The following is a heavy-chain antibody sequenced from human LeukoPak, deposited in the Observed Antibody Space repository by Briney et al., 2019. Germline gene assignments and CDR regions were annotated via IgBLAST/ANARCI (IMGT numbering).Heavy chain of an antibody. CDR2: IYHSGST. D-gene: IGHD3-10*01. J-gene: IGHJ5*02. CDR1: GYSISSGYY. V-gene: IGHV4-38-2*02. Sequence: PSETLSLACTASGYSISSGYYWGWVRQPPGKGLEWIGSIYHSGSTNYNPSLKSRVTISVDKSKTQFSLKLSSVTAADTAVYYCARSITLVRGRWFDPWGQGTLVTVSS. CDR3: ARSITLVRGRWFDP.